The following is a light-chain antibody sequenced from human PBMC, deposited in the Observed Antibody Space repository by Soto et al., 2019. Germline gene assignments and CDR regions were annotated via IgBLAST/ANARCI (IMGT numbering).Light chain of an antibody. Sequence: EIVLTQSPGTLSLSPGERATLSCRAGQSVSSSYLAWYQQKPGQAPRLLVYGVSSRATGIPDRFSGSGSGTDFTLTISRLEPEDFAMYYCQQYGNSPPTFGQGSKVEIK. CDR1: QSVSSSY. CDR2: GVS. V-gene: IGKV3-20*01. CDR3: QQYGNSPPT. J-gene: IGKJ1*01.